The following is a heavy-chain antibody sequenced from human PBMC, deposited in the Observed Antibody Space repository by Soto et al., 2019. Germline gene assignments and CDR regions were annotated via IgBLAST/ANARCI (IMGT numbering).Heavy chain of an antibody. J-gene: IGHJ4*02. V-gene: IGHV1-2*04. Sequence: ASVKVSCKASGYTFTGYYMHWVRQAPGQGLEWMGWINPNSGGTNYAQKFQGWVTMTRDTSISTAYMELSRLRSDDTAVYYCARDQGGSSGIFDYWGQGTLVTVSS. CDR3: ARDQGGSSGIFDY. CDR2: INPNSGGT. D-gene: IGHD3-22*01. CDR1: GYTFTGYY.